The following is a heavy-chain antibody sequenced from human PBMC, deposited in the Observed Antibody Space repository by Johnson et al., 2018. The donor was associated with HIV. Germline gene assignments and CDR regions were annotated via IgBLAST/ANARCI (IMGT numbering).Heavy chain of an antibody. D-gene: IGHD3-3*01. Sequence: QVQLVESGGGVVQPGRSLRLSCAASGFTFSSYAMHWVRQAPGKGLEWVAVISYDGSNKYYADSVKGRFTISRDNSKNTLFLQMNSLRAEDTAVYYCARDGQVYYNFWISSLAFDSWGQGTMVTVSS. CDR1: GFTFSSYA. V-gene: IGHV3-30-3*01. CDR2: ISYDGSNK. J-gene: IGHJ3*02. CDR3: ARDGQVYYNFWISSLAFDS.